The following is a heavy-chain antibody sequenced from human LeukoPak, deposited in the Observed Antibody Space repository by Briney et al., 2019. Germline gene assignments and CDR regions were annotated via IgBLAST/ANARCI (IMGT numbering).Heavy chain of an antibody. CDR1: GFTFSSYE. Sequence: PGGSLRLSCAASGFTFSSYEMNWVRQAPGKGLEWVSYIRSSGSTIYYADSVKGRFTISRDNAKNSLYLQMNSLRAEDTAVYYCARDRSSGWYYYYGMDVWGQGTTVTVSS. D-gene: IGHD6-19*01. V-gene: IGHV3-48*03. CDR2: IRSSGSTI. CDR3: ARDRSSGWYYYYGMDV. J-gene: IGHJ6*02.